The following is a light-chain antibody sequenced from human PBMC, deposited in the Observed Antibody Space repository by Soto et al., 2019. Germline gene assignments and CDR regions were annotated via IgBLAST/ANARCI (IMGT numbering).Light chain of an antibody. Sequence: QSALTQPASVSGSPGQSITISCTGTSNDVGGYAYVSWYQQYPGKAPKLVISAVSNRPSGVSHRFSGSRSGNTASLTISGLQAEDEADYYCSSYTSNTTPVFGGGTKLTVL. V-gene: IGLV2-14*01. CDR3: SSYTSNTTPV. J-gene: IGLJ3*02. CDR1: SNDVGGYAY. CDR2: AVS.